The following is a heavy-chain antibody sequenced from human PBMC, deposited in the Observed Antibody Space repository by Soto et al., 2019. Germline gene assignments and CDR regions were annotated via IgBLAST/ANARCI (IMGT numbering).Heavy chain of an antibody. CDR1: GFTFSSYS. J-gene: IGHJ4*02. Sequence: GGSLRLSCAASGFTFSSYSMNWVRQAPGKGLEWVSSISSSSSYIYYADSVKGRFTISRDNAKNSLYLQMNSLRAEDTAVYYCARGVEMATIPHWGQGTLVTDSS. CDR3: ARGVEMATIPH. CDR2: ISSSSSYI. V-gene: IGHV3-21*01. D-gene: IGHD5-12*01.